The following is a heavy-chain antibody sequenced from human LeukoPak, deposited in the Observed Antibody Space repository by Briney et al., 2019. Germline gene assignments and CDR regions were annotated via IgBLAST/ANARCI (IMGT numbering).Heavy chain of an antibody. J-gene: IGHJ6*02. CDR3: ARALITISYYYYGMDV. D-gene: IGHD3-9*01. Sequence: ASVKVSCKASGGTFSSYAISWVRQVPGQGLEWMGGIIPIFGTANYAQKFQGRVTITADESTSTAYMELSSLRSEDTAVYYCARALITISYYYYGMDVWGQGTTVTVSS. CDR1: GGTFSSYA. V-gene: IGHV1-69*13. CDR2: IIPIFGTA.